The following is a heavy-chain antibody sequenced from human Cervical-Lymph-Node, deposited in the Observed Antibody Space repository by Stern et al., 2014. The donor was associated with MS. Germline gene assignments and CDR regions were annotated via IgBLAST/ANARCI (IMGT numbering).Heavy chain of an antibody. Sequence: MQLVESGGGVVQPGRSLRLSCAASGFTFSSYGMHWVRQAPGKGLEWVAVIWYDGSNKYYADSVKGRFTISRDNSKNTLYLQMNSLRAEDTAVYYCARVSIAAAGNDYWGQGTLVTVSS. D-gene: IGHD6-13*01. CDR1: GFTFSSYG. V-gene: IGHV3-33*01. CDR2: IWYDGSNK. J-gene: IGHJ4*02. CDR3: ARVSIAAAGNDY.